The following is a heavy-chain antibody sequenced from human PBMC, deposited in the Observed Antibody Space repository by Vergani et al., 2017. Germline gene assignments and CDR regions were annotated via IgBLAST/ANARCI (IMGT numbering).Heavy chain of an antibody. J-gene: IGHJ3*02. D-gene: IGHD5-18*01. CDR2: ISGSGGST. Sequence: EVQLLESGGGLVQPGGSLRLSCAASGFTFSSYAMSWVRQAPGKGLEWVSAISGSGGSTYYADSVKGRFTISRDNSKNTLYLQMNSLRDEDTAVYYCAKSLSGYSYSWYDAFDIWGQGTMVTVSS. CDR3: AKSLSGYSYSWYDAFDI. CDR1: GFTFSSYA. V-gene: IGHV3-23*01.